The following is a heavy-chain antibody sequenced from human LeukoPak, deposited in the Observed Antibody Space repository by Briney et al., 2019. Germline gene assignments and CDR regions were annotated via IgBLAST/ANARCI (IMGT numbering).Heavy chain of an antibody. CDR2: ISYDGNNK. V-gene: IGHV3-30-3*01. D-gene: IGHD1-1*01. CDR1: GFTFRTFH. Sequence: PGRSLRLSCAASGFTFRTFHIHWVRQAPGKGLEWVAVISYDGNNKYFADSVKGRFTISRDNSQNTLYLQMNNLRIEDTAVYYCAKGGNAWRLNYFFDSWGQGTLVTVSS. J-gene: IGHJ4*02. CDR3: AKGGNAWRLNYFFDS.